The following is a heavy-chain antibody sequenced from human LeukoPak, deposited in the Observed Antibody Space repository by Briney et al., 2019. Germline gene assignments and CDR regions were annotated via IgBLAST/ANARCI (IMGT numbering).Heavy chain of an antibody. V-gene: IGHV3-48*01. CDR1: GFTFSNYS. Sequence: PGGSLRLSCAASGFTFSNYSMTWVRQSPGKGLEFISYISSSSSTIKYADSVKGRFTISRDNAKNSLFLQMNSLKTEDTAVYYCTTDRPPGVVAASYYFDYWGQGTLVTVSS. D-gene: IGHD2-15*01. J-gene: IGHJ4*02. CDR3: TTDRPPGVVAASYYFDY. CDR2: ISSSSSTI.